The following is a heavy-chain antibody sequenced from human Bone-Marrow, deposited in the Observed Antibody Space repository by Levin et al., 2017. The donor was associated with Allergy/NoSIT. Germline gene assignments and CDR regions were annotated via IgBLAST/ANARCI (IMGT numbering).Heavy chain of an antibody. CDR1: GFTFNDYY. Sequence: GGSLRLSCAASGFTFNDYYMAWIRQVPGKGLQWLSYISGDTTYINYAESVRGRFTISRDRVKNSMFLQMSSLGAEDSAVYFCARFAAYTSGSYYFDYWGQGTLVTVSS. D-gene: IGHD5-18*01. CDR3: ARFAAYTSGSYYFDY. V-gene: IGHV3-11*03. J-gene: IGHJ4*02. CDR2: ISGDTTYI.